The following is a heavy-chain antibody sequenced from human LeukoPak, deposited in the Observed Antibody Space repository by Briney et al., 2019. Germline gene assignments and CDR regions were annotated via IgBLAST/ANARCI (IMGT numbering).Heavy chain of an antibody. CDR3: ARAVSGRFDY. Sequence: PSETLSLTCIVSGGSISSYYWSWIRQPPGKGLEWIGYIYYTGSTNYNPSLKSRVTISVDTSKNQFSLKLSSVTAADTAIYYCARAVSGRFDYWGQGTLVTVSS. D-gene: IGHD6-19*01. V-gene: IGHV4-59*08. CDR1: GGSISSYY. CDR2: IYYTGST. J-gene: IGHJ4*02.